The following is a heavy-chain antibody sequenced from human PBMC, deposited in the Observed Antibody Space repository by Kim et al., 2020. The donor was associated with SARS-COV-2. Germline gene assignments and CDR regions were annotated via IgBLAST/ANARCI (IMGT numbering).Heavy chain of an antibody. Sequence: SRKGRVTISVDTSKNQFSLKLSSVTAADTAVYYCARFLTFHYYDSSGFDYWGQGTLVTVAA. D-gene: IGHD3-22*01. CDR3: ARFLTFHYYDSSGFDY. V-gene: IGHV4-31*02. J-gene: IGHJ4*02.